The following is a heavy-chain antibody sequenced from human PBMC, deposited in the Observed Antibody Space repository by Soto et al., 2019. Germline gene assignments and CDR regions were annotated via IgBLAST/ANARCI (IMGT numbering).Heavy chain of an antibody. D-gene: IGHD2-15*01. V-gene: IGHV3-74*01. CDR3: AKTFTYSGGSCYDY. CDR1: GFTFSSYW. J-gene: IGHJ4*02. Sequence: PGGSLRLSCAASGFTFSSYWMHWVRQAPGKGLVWVSRINSDGSSTSYADSVKGRFTISRDNAKNTLYLQMNSLRAEDTAVYYCAKTFTYSGGSCYDYWGQGTLVTVSS. CDR2: INSDGSST.